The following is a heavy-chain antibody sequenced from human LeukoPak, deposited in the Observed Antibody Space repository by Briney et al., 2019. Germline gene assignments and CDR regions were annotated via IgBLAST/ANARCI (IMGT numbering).Heavy chain of an antibody. V-gene: IGHV3-9*03. CDR2: ITWDGGNL. Sequence: PGRSLRLSCVTSGFTFADYTMRWVRQVPGKGLEWLSGITWDGGNLAYADSVKGRFTISRDNAKNSLYLQMNSLRNEDMAFYFCAKGYTFHGVAHDSGYFDYWGQGTLVTVSS. J-gene: IGHJ4*02. CDR3: AKGYTFHGVAHDSGYFDY. CDR1: GFTFADYT. D-gene: IGHD3-3*01.